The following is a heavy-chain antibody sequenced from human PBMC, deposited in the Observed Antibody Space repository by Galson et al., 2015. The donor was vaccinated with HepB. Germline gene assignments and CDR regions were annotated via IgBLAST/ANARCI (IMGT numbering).Heavy chain of an antibody. V-gene: IGHV3-7*03. Sequence: SLRLSCAASGFTFSSYWMSWVRQAPGKGLEWVANIKQDGSEKYYVDSVKGRFTISRDNAKNSLYLQMNSLRAEDTAVYYCARDHCSSTSCYVRRVLVHYFDYWGQGTLVTVSS. CDR1: GFTFSSYW. J-gene: IGHJ4*02. CDR3: ARDHCSSTSCYVRRVLVHYFDY. D-gene: IGHD2-2*01. CDR2: IKQDGSEK.